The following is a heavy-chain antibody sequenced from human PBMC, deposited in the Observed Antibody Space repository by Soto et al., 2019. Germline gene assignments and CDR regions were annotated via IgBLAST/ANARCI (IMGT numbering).Heavy chain of an antibody. D-gene: IGHD3-10*01. CDR2: IHHSGST. V-gene: IGHV4-30-2*01. CDR1: GGSISSDDYY. J-gene: IGHJ4*02. CDR3: ATAGPLGTFDY. Sequence: QLQLEDSGSGLVKPSQTLSLTCAVSGGSISSDDYYWSWIRQPPGKGLEWIGYIHHSGSTYYNPSLKSRVTISLDRSKKQFSLKLTSVTAADTAVYYCATAGPLGTFDYWGQGTLVTVST.